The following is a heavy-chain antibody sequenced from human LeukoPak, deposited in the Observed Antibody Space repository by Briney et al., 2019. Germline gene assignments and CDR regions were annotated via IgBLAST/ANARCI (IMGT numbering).Heavy chain of an antibody. D-gene: IGHD2-8*01. Sequence: SVTVSCTASGGIFSNYAITWVRQAPGQGLEWMGGIIPIFGAANYAQKFQGRVTITADESTSTAYMELSSLRSEDTAVYYCARVPPQSRTNGVFAYYYYGMDVWGQGTTVTVSS. CDR1: GGIFSNYA. V-gene: IGHV1-69*13. CDR3: ARVPPQSRTNGVFAYYYYGMDV. J-gene: IGHJ6*02. CDR2: IIPIFGAA.